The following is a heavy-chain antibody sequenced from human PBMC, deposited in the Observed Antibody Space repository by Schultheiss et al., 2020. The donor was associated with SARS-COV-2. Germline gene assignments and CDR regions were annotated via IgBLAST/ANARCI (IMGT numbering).Heavy chain of an antibody. Sequence: SETLSLTCTVSGGSISSGGYYWSWIRQHPGKGLEWIGYIYYSGSTYYNPSLKSRVTISVDTSKNQFSLKLSSVTAADTAMYYCAARGVSYYYGMDVWGQGTTVTVSS. D-gene: IGHD3-16*01. J-gene: IGHJ6*02. CDR1: GGSISSGGYY. V-gene: IGHV4-31*03. CDR2: IYYSGST. CDR3: AARGVSYYYGMDV.